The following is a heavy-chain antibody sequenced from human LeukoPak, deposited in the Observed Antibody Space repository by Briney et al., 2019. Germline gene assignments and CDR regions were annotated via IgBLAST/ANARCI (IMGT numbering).Heavy chain of an antibody. V-gene: IGHV1-8*01. CDR2: MNPNSGNT. CDR3: ARGSERYYYGSGRQLAFGP. J-gene: IGHJ5*02. D-gene: IGHD3-10*01. CDR1: GYTFTSYD. Sequence: ASVKVSCKASGYTFTSYDINWVRQATGQGLEWMGWMNPNSGNTGYAQKFQSRVTMTRNTSISTAYMELSSLRSEDTAVYYCARGSERYYYGSGRQLAFGPWGQGTLVTVSS.